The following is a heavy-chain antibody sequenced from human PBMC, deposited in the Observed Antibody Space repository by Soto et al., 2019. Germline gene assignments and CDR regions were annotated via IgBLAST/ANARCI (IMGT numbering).Heavy chain of an antibody. CDR1: GYTFTSYG. Sequence: ASVKVSCKASGYTFTSYGISWVRQAPGQGLEWMGWISAYNGNTNYAQKLQGRVTMTTDTSTSTAYMELRSLRSDDTAVYYCARDGLSGYYYYYYGVDVWGQGTTVTVSS. CDR2: ISAYNGNT. V-gene: IGHV1-18*01. J-gene: IGHJ6*02. D-gene: IGHD3-3*01. CDR3: ARDGLSGYYYYYYGVDV.